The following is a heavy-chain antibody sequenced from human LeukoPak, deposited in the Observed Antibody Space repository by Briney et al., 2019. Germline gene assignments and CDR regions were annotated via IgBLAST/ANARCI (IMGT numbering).Heavy chain of an antibody. Sequence: RASETLSLTCTVSGGSISSYYGSWIRQPPGKGLEWIGYIYYSGSTNYNPSLKSRVTISVDTSKNQFSLKLSSVTAADTAVYYCAREDRWLQLNAFDIWGQGTMVTVSS. CDR3: AREDRWLQLNAFDI. V-gene: IGHV4-59*01. CDR1: GGSISSYY. J-gene: IGHJ3*02. D-gene: IGHD5-24*01. CDR2: IYYSGST.